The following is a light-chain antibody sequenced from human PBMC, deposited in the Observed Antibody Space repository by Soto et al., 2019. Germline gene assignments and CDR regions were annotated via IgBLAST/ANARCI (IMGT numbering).Light chain of an antibody. CDR1: QSVGSND. CDR2: GSS. CDR3: QLHGYSPIT. J-gene: IGKJ5*01. Sequence: VFTQCPGTLSLSPGERATLSCMASQSVGSNDLAWYQQQPGQPPRLLIYGSSSRATGIADRFSGSGSGTDVTPTTIRLEPEDFARYYCQLHGYSPITFGQGTRLEIK. V-gene: IGKV3-20*01.